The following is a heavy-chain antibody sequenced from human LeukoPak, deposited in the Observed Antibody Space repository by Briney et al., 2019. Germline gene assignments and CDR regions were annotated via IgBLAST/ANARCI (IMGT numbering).Heavy chain of an antibody. CDR2: IIPIFGTA. CDR3: ARERGIMTTEVEYDY. D-gene: IGHD4-11*01. CDR1: GGTFSSYA. V-gene: IGHV1-69*05. Sequence: GASVKVSCKASGGTFSSYAISWVRQAPGQGLEWMGRIIPIFGTANYAQKFQGRVTITTDESTSTAYMELSSLRSEDTAVYCCARERGIMTTEVEYDYWGQGTLVTVSS. J-gene: IGHJ4*02.